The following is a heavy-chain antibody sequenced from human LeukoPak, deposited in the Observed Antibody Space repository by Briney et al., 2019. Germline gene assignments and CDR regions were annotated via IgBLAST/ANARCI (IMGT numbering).Heavy chain of an antibody. CDR1: GGSISSGSYY. CDR3: ARSYYYGSGSYYRGHFDY. Sequence: SETLSLTCTVSGGSISSGSYYWSWIRQPAGKGLEWIGRIYTSGSTNYNPSLKSRVTISVDTSKNQFSLKLSSVTAADTAVYYCARSYYYGSGSYYRGHFDYWGQGTLVTVSS. CDR2: IYTSGST. J-gene: IGHJ4*02. V-gene: IGHV4-61*02. D-gene: IGHD3-10*01.